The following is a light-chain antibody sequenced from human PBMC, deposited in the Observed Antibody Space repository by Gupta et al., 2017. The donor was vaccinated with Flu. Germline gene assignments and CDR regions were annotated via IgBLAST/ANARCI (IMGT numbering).Light chain of an antibody. Sequence: EIVMTQSPATLSVSPGERATLSCRARQSVSSNLDWYQQKPGQAPRLLIYGASTRDTGIPARFSGSGCGTEFTLTISSRQSEDFAVYYCQQYNNWPPLTFGRGTKVEIK. CDR3: QQYNNWPPLT. CDR1: QSVSSN. V-gene: IGKV3-15*01. J-gene: IGKJ4*01. CDR2: GAS.